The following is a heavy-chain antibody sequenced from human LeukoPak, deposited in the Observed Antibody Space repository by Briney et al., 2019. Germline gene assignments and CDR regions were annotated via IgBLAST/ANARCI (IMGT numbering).Heavy chain of an antibody. CDR2: IHPGGST. Sequence: SETLSLTCTVSGGSISSYYWNWIRQPAGKGLEWIGRIHPGGSTNYNPSLKSRVTISVDTSKNQFSLKLTSVTAADTAVYYCATFRGSGYWDWGQGTLVGVSS. V-gene: IGHV4-4*07. D-gene: IGHD3-22*01. J-gene: IGHJ4*02. CDR1: GGSISSYY. CDR3: ATFRGSGYWD.